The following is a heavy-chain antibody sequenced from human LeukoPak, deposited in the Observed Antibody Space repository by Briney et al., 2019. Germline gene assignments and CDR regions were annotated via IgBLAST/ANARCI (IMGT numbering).Heavy chain of an antibody. CDR3: ARGLHNWNDVSDY. CDR1: GYTFTGYY. CDR2: INPNSGGT. J-gene: IGHJ4*02. V-gene: IGHV1-2*06. D-gene: IGHD1-1*01. Sequence: GASVKVSCKASGYTFTGYYMHWVRQAPGQGLEWMGRINPNSGGTNYAQKFQGRVTMTRDTSISTAYMELSRLRSDDTAVYYCARGLHNWNDVSDYWGRGTLVTVSS.